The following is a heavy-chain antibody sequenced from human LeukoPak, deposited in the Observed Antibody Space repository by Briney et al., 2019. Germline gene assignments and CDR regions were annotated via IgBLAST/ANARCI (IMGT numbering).Heavy chain of an antibody. CDR2: NYYSGIT. CDR1: GGSISSSSYY. V-gene: IGHV4-39*01. J-gene: IGHJ6*03. Sequence: SETLSLTCTVSGGSISSSSYYWGWIRQPPGKGLEWIGRNYYSGITYYNPSLKSRVTISVDTSKNQFSLKLSSVTAADTAVYYCARQVELPDYYYYYMDVWGKGTTVTVSS. CDR3: ARQVELPDYYYYYMDV. D-gene: IGHD2-15*01.